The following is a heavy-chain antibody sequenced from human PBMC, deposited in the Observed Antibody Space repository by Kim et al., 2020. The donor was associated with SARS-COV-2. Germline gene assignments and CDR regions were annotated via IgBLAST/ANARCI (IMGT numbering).Heavy chain of an antibody. CDR2: IDTRGAYT. CDR1: GFIFSNYD. J-gene: IGHJ4*02. Sequence: GGSLRLSCAASGFIFSNYDMNWVRQVPGKGLEWVATIDTRGAYTYYADSVKGRFTISRDNSKSTVFLQMNSLRVDDTALYYCVRKVQSDYLGQGILVTVS. V-gene: IGHV3-23*01. CDR3: VRKVQSDY.